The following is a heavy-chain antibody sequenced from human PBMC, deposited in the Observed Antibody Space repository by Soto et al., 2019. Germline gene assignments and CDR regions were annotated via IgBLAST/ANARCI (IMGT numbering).Heavy chain of an antibody. D-gene: IGHD5-18*01. CDR1: GVSISSGGYY. V-gene: IGHV4-31*03. CDR3: ARSGYSYGPNPLLY. J-gene: IGHJ4*02. CDR2: IYYSGST. Sequence: SETLSLTCTVSGVSISSGGYYWSWIRQHPGKGLEWIGYIYYSGSTYYNPSLKSRVTISVDTSKNQFSLKLSSVTAADTAVYYRARSGYSYGPNPLLYWGQGTLVT.